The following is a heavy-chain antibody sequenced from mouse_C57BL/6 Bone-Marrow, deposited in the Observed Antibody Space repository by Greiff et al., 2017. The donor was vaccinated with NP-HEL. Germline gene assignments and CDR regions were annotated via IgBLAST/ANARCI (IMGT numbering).Heavy chain of an antibody. V-gene: IGHV5-9-1*02. CDR2: ISSGGDYI. J-gene: IGHJ4*01. CDR3: TRDDYDRAMDY. Sequence: EVQRVESGEGLVKPGGSLKLSCAASGFTFSSYGMSWVRQTPEKRLEWVAYISSGGDYIYYADTVKGRFTISRDNARNTLYLQMSSLTSEDTAMYYCTRDDYDRAMDYWGQGTSVTVSS. D-gene: IGHD2-4*01. CDR1: GFTFSSYG.